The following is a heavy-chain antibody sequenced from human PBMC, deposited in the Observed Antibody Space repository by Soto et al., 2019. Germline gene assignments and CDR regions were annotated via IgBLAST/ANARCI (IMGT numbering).Heavy chain of an antibody. Sequence: SETLSLTCTVSGGSISGYYWSWIRQPPGKGLEWIGEIYHSGSTNYNPSLKSRVTISVDKSKNQFSLKLSSLRSEDTAVYYCARGKVTPPYYYYGMDVWGQGTTVTVSS. CDR2: IYHSGST. D-gene: IGHD5-18*01. CDR3: ARGKVTPPYYYYGMDV. V-gene: IGHV4-34*01. J-gene: IGHJ6*02. CDR1: GGSISGYY.